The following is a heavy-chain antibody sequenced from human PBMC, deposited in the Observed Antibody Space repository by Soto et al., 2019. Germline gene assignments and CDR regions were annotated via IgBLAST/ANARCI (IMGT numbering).Heavy chain of an antibody. Sequence: ASVKVSCKASGYTFTSYGISWVRQAPGQGLEWMGWISAYNGNTNYAQKLQGRVTMTTDTSTSTAYMELRSLRSDDTAVYYCARTQFIAAAGTTFDYWGQGTRVTVSS. D-gene: IGHD6-13*01. CDR3: ARTQFIAAAGTTFDY. CDR2: ISAYNGNT. V-gene: IGHV1-18*01. CDR1: GYTFTSYG. J-gene: IGHJ4*02.